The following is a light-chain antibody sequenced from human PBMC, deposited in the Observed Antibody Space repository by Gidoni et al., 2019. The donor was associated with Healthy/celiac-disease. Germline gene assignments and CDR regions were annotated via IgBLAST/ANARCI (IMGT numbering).Light chain of an antibody. V-gene: IGKV1-5*03. CDR1: QSISSW. Sequence: DIQMTQSPSTLSASVGDRVTITCRASQSISSWLAWYQQKPGKAPTLLIYNASTLQSGVPSRFSGSGSGTEFTLTISSLQPDDFATYYCQQYHSYWTFXQGTKAEIK. J-gene: IGKJ1*01. CDR2: NAS. CDR3: QQYHSYWT.